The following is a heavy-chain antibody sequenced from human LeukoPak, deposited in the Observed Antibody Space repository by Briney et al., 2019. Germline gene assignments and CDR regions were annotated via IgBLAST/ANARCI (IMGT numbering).Heavy chain of an antibody. V-gene: IGHV4-4*07. CDR3: ARERVGYDTSGRGPRFDS. CDR1: GTSVNNYY. CDR2: IYSSGST. D-gene: IGHD3-22*01. Sequence: SETLSLTCIVSGTSVNNYYWSWIRQPAGKGLEWIGRIYSSGSTNYNLSLPSRVSISVDKSKHQVSLKLESVTAADTAVYYCARERVGYDTSGRGPRFDSWGQGTLVTVSS. J-gene: IGHJ4*02.